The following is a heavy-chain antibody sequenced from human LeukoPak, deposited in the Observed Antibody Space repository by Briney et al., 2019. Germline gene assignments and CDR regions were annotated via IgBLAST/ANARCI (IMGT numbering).Heavy chain of an antibody. D-gene: IGHD3-10*01. J-gene: IGHJ6*03. CDR2: IIPIFGTA. CDR3: ARAGEALPPRGGYYYYYMDV. Sequence: ASVKVSCKASGGTFSSYAISWVRQAPGQGLEWMGGIIPIFGTANYAQKFQGRVTITADESTSTAYMELSSLRSEDTAVYYCARAGEALPPRGGYYYYYMDVWGKGTTVTVSS. CDR1: GGTFSSYA. V-gene: IGHV1-69*13.